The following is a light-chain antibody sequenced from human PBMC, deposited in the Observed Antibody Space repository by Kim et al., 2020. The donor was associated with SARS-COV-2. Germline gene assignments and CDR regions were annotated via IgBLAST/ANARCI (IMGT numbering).Light chain of an antibody. CDR3: LQRAYWPLT. J-gene: IGKJ4*01. CDR2: VAS. Sequence: PGERATVSCRASQSVSSYLAWYQQKPGQAPRLLVYVASNRAAGIPARFSGSGSGTDFTLTISSLEPEDFAVYYCLQRAYWPLTFGGGTKVDIK. V-gene: IGKV3-11*01. CDR1: QSVSSY.